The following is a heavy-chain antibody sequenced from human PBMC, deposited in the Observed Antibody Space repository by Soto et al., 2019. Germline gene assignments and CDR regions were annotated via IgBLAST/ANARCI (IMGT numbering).Heavy chain of an antibody. CDR1: GFTFSSYA. V-gene: IGHV3-23*01. Sequence: PGGSLRLSCAASGFTFSSYAMTWVRQAPGKGLEWVSSITGSGDTTYYADSVKGRFTISRDNSKNTLSLQMSSLRAEDTAVYFCDKQYNWNPDDPWGQGTLVTVSS. D-gene: IGHD1-1*01. CDR2: ITGSGDTT. J-gene: IGHJ5*02. CDR3: DKQYNWNPDDP.